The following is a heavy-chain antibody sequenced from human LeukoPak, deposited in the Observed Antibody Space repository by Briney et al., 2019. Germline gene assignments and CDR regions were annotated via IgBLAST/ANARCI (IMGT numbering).Heavy chain of an antibody. V-gene: IGHV3-9*01. J-gene: IGHJ4*02. Sequence: GGSLRLSCAASGFTFDDYAMHWVRQAPGKGLEWVSGISWNSGSIGYADSVKGRFTISRDNAKNSLYLQMNSLRAEDTALYYCAKDTYDSSGYTLDYWGQGTLVTVSS. CDR1: GFTFDDYA. CDR2: ISWNSGSI. D-gene: IGHD3-22*01. CDR3: AKDTYDSSGYTLDY.